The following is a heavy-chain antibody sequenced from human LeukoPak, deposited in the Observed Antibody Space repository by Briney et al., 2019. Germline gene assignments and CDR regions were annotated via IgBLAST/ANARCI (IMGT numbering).Heavy chain of an antibody. CDR3: AREVAGIQLFDY. CDR1: GGSISSHY. Sequence: SETLSLTCTVSGGSISSHYWSWIRQPPGKGLEWIAYIFYSGSTNYNPSLKNRVTISVDTSKNQFSLKLSSVTAADTAVYYCAREVAGIQLFDYWGQGTLVTVSS. D-gene: IGHD5-18*01. J-gene: IGHJ4*02. CDR2: IFYSGST. V-gene: IGHV4-59*11.